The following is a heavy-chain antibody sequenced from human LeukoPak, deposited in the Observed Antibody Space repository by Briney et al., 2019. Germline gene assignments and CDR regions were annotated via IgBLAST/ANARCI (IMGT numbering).Heavy chain of an antibody. CDR3: ARGEGPGYYYDSSDYAPDY. CDR2: ISSSSTYI. J-gene: IGHJ4*02. Sequence: PGGSLRLSCAASGFTFSTYSMNWVRQAPGKGLEWVSSISSSSTYIYYADSVKGRFTISRDNAKNSLSLQMNSLRAEDTAVFYCARGEGPGYYYDSSDYAPDYWGQGTLVTVSS. CDR1: GFTFSTYS. V-gene: IGHV3-21*01. D-gene: IGHD3-22*01.